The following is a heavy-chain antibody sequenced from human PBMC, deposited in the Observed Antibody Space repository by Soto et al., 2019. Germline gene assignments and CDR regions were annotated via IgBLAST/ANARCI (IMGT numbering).Heavy chain of an antibody. V-gene: IGHV3-53*01. CDR2: IYSGGYT. Sequence: EVQLVESGGGLIQPGGSLRLSCAVSGFTVSNNYMSWVRQAPGKGLEGVSVIYSGGYTAYGDSVKGRFTISRDNSKNTLYPQIKTRGADDPAVYYWGTQRGGGGYWGQGTLVTVSS. D-gene: IGHD6-25*01. CDR1: GFTVSNNY. J-gene: IGHJ4*02. CDR3: GTQRGGGGY.